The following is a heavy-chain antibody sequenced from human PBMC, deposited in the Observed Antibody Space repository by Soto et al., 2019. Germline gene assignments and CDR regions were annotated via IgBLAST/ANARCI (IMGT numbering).Heavy chain of an antibody. J-gene: IGHJ5*02. CDR2: IYYSGST. Sequence: KPSETLSLTCTVSGGSISSGGYYWSWIRQHPGKGLEWIGYIYYSGSTYYNPSLKSRVTISVDTSKNQFSLKLSSVTAADTAVYNCARAPVVPAAMGVNWFDPWGQGTLVTVSS. CDR1: GGSISSGGYY. CDR3: ARAPVVPAAMGVNWFDP. V-gene: IGHV4-31*03. D-gene: IGHD2-2*01.